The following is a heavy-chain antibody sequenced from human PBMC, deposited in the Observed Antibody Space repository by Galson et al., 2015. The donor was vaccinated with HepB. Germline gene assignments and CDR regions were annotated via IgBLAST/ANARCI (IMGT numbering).Heavy chain of an antibody. V-gene: IGHV3-30-3*01. Sequence: SLRLSCAASGFSFSTYAMHWVRKTPGKGLDWVAVISFDGSTKFYADSVKGRLIISRDNSKNTLYLQMDSLRADDTAVYYCARDKVPTRALYYFDSWGQGTLVTVSS. CDR3: ARDKVPTRALYYFDS. J-gene: IGHJ4*02. CDR2: ISFDGSTK. D-gene: IGHD5-12*01. CDR1: GFSFSTYA.